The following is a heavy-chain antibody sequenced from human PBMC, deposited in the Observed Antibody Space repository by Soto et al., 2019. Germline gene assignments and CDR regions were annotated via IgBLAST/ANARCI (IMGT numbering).Heavy chain of an antibody. CDR3: AKDRDADGIWTFDS. D-gene: IGHD3-9*01. CDR1: GLTFRTFT. CDR2: IIGGDGDK. J-gene: IGHJ5*01. Sequence: EVHLLEHGGQLVQPWESLRLSCAASGLTFRTFTMNWVRQAPGKGLEWVSGIIGGDGDKFYSDSVKGRFTISRDNSKDILFLQMSCLRVDDTAVYYCAKDRDADGIWTFDSWGQGTLVTVSS. V-gene: IGHV3-23*01.